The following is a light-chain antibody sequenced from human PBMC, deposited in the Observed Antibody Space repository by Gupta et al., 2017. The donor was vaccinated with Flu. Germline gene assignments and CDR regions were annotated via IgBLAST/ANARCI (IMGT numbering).Light chain of an antibody. J-gene: IGKJ4*01. CDR2: AAS. V-gene: IGKV1-39*01. Sequence: DIQMTQSPSSLSASVGDRVTITCRASQSISSYLNWYQQKPGKAPKLLIYAASSLQSGVPSRFSGSGSGTDCTLTISSLQPEDFATYYCQQSYSTLFTCGGGTKVEIK. CDR1: QSISSY. CDR3: QQSYSTLFT.